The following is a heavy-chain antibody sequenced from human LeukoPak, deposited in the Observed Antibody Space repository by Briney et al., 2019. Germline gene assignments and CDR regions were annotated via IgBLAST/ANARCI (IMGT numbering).Heavy chain of an antibody. D-gene: IGHD5-12*01. CDR2: MNPNSGNT. CDR3: ARFGYPYYYYMDV. CDR1: EYTFTSYD. J-gene: IGHJ6*03. V-gene: IGHV1-8*01. Sequence: GASVKVSCKASEYTFTSYDINCVRQGTGQGLEWMGGMNPNSGNTGYAQKLQGRVTMTRNTSISTAYMELSSLRSEDTAVYYCARFGYPYYYYMDVWGKGTTVTISS.